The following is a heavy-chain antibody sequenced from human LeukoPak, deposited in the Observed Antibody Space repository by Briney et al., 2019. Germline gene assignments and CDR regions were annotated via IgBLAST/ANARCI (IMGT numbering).Heavy chain of an antibody. D-gene: IGHD4-17*01. CDR1: GYTFTSYG. CDR3: ARDPYGDYYFDY. J-gene: IGHJ4*02. CDR2: INPSGGST. V-gene: IGHV1-46*01. Sequence: ASVKVSCKASGYTFTSYGISWVRQAPGQGLEWMGIINPSGGSTSYAQKFQGRVTMTRDTSTSTVYMELSSLRSEDTAVYYCARDPYGDYYFDYWGQGTLVTVSS.